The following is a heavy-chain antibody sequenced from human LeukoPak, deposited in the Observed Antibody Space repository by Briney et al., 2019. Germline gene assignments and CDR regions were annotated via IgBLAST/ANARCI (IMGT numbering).Heavy chain of an antibody. CDR1: GFTFSSYW. J-gene: IGHJ5*01. CDR2: IKRDGNEK. Sequence: GGSLRLSCAATGFTFSSYWMNWVHQAPGKGLEWVANIKRDGNEKNYVDSVKGRFSISRDNAKNSLYLQMDSLRAEDTAVYYCAKEGAYPIITYDSWGQGALVTVSS. V-gene: IGHV3-7*01. D-gene: IGHD3-10*01. CDR3: AKEGAYPIITYDS.